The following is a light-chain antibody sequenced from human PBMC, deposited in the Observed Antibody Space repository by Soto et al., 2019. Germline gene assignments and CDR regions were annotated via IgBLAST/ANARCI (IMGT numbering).Light chain of an antibody. CDR3: GTWDTSLSGYV. CDR1: SCNIGSNY. J-gene: IGLJ1*01. CDR2: ENE. V-gene: IGLV1-51*01. Sequence: QSVLTQPPSVSAAPGQMVTISCCGSSCNIGSNYLCCYQQLPGAATNLIIYENEKTAPGLPDRFSGSKSGTSPTLGIAGLPPGDEADYYCGTWDTSLSGYVFGGGTKVTVL.